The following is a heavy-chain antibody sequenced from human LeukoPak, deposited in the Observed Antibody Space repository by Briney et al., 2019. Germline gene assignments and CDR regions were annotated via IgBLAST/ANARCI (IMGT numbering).Heavy chain of an antibody. CDR3: ASGLGLGAFDI. D-gene: IGHD3/OR15-3a*01. CDR2: IYYSGST. CDR1: GGSISSSSYY. Sequence: SETLFLTCTVSGGSISSSSYYWGWIRQPPGKGLEWIGSIYYSGSTYYNPSLKSRVTISVDTSKNQFSLKLSSVTAADTAVYYCASGLGLGAFDIWGQGTMVTVSS. J-gene: IGHJ3*02. V-gene: IGHV4-39*01.